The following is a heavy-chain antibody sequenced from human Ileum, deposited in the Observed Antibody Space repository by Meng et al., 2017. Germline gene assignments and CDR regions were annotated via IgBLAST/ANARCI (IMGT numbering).Heavy chain of an antibody. J-gene: IGHJ3*02. Sequence: EVQLLDSGGALVKPGGSLRLSCAASGFTFSRYSINWVRQAPGKGPEWVSSISSDAFSIYYADSVKGRFTISRDNSKNTLSLEMNALRADDTALYYCAKAAGSGTLWDAFDIWGHGTMVTVSS. CDR3: AKAAGSGTLWDAFDI. CDR2: ISSDAFSI. D-gene: IGHD1-26*01. V-gene: IGHV3-23*01. CDR1: GFTFSRYS.